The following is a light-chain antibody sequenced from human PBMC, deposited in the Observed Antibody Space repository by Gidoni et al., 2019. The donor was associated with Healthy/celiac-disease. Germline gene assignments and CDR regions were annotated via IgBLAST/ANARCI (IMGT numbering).Light chain of an antibody. J-gene: IGLJ3*02. CDR1: SSDVGSYNL. CDR2: EGS. CDR3: CSYAGSSTWV. Sequence: QSALTQPASVSGFPGQSITSSCTGTSSDVGSYNLVSWYQQHPSKAPKLMIYEGSKRPSGVSHRFSGSKSGNTASLTISGLQAEDEADYYCCSYAGSSTWVFGGGTKLPVL. V-gene: IGLV2-23*01.